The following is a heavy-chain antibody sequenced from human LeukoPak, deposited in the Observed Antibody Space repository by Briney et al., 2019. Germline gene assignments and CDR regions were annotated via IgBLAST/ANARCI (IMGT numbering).Heavy chain of an antibody. D-gene: IGHD3-10*01. CDR1: GGSISSYY. CDR3: ARSYGSGSYYYYGMDV. Sequence: SETLSLTCTVSGGSISSYYWSWIRQPPGKGLEWIGYIYYSGSTNYNPSLKSRATISVDTSKNQFSLKLSSVTAADTAVYYCARSYGSGSYYYYGMDVWGQGTTVTVSS. CDR2: IYYSGST. J-gene: IGHJ6*02. V-gene: IGHV4-59*08.